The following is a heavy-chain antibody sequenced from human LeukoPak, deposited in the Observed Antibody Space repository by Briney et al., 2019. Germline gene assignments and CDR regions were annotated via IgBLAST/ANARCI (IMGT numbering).Heavy chain of an antibody. D-gene: IGHD3-22*01. V-gene: IGHV4-38-2*02. Sequence: PSEPLSLTCTVSGYSISSGYYWGWIRQPPGKGLEWIGSIYHSGSTYYNPSLKSRVTISVDTSKNQFSLKLSSVTAADTAVYYCARDWVGPYYDSSGDYWGQGTLVTVSS. J-gene: IGHJ4*02. CDR3: ARDWVGPYYDSSGDY. CDR1: GYSISSGYY. CDR2: IYHSGST.